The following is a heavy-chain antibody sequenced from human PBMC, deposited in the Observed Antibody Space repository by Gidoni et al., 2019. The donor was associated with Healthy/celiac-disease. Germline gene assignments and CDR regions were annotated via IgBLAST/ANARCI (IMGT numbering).Heavy chain of an antibody. CDR2: IYWNDDK. CDR1: GFSLSTSGVG. J-gene: IGHJ3*02. V-gene: IGHV2-5*01. CDR3: AHSLLTLEEIWSGYDDAFDI. D-gene: IGHD3-3*01. Sequence: QITLKESGPTLVKPTQTLTLTCTFSGFSLSTSGVGVGWIRQPPGKALEWLALIYWNDDKRYSPSLKSRLTITKDTSKNQVVLTMTNMDPVDTATYYCAHSLLTLEEIWSGYDDAFDIWGQGTMVTVSS.